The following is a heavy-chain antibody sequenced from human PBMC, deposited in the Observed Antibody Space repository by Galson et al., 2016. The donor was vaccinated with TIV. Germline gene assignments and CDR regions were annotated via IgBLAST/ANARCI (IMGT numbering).Heavy chain of an antibody. J-gene: IGHJ4*01. CDR1: GYSFTTYW. V-gene: IGHV5-51*01. CDR2: IYPGDSDT. CDR3: AAKPPSRQPDYFDHTGYPFDT. Sequence: QSGAEVKKPGESLKISCKGSGYSFTTYWIGWVRQMPGKGLEWMGIIYPGDSDTRYTPSFQGQVTISADKSISTAYLQWSSLKASHTAMYFCAAKPPSRQPDYFDHTGYPFDTCGHGTLVTVSS. D-gene: IGHD3-9*01.